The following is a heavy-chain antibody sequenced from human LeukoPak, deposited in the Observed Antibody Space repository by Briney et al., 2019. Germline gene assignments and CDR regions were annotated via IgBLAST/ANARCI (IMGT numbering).Heavy chain of an antibody. Sequence: GRSLRLSCAASGFTFDDYAMHWVRQAPGKGLEWVSGISWNSGSIGYADSVKGRFTICRDNAKNSLYLQMNSLRAEDTALYYCAKERSTSCLCLDPWGQGTLVTVSS. D-gene: IGHD2-2*01. CDR3: AKERSTSCLCLDP. V-gene: IGHV3-9*01. CDR2: ISWNSGSI. J-gene: IGHJ5*02. CDR1: GFTFDDYA.